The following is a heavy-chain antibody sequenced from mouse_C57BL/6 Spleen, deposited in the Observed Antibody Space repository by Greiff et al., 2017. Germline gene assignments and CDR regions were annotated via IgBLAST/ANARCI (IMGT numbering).Heavy chain of an antibody. CDR3: AREGDYGDAMDY. V-gene: IGHV1-26*01. CDR2: INPNNGGT. D-gene: IGHD2-4*01. CDR1: GYTFTDYY. J-gene: IGHJ4*01. Sequence: VQLQQSGPELVKPGASVKISCKASGYTFTDYYMNWVKQSHGKSLEWIGDINPNNGGTSYNQKFKGKATLTVDKSSSTAYMELRSLTSEDSAVYYCAREGDYGDAMDYWGQGTSVTVSS.